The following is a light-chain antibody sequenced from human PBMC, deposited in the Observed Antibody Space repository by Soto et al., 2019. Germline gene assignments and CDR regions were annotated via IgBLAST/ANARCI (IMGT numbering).Light chain of an antibody. Sequence: QSVLTQPPSASGTPGQRVTISCSGSSSNIGSNYVYWYQQLQGTAPKLLIYRNNHRPSGVPDRFSGSKSGTSASLAISGLLSEDEADYYCAAWDDSLSGQVFGGGTKLTVL. J-gene: IGLJ2*01. CDR2: RNN. CDR1: SSNIGSNY. V-gene: IGLV1-47*01. CDR3: AAWDDSLSGQV.